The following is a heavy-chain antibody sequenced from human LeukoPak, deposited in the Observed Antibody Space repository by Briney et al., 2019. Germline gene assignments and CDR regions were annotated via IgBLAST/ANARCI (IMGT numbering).Heavy chain of an antibody. CDR3: ACGSGSYLHPDYYYYGMDV. CDR2: ISYDGSNK. D-gene: IGHD3-10*01. J-gene: IGHJ6*04. Sequence: GGSLRLSCAASGFTFSSYAMHWVRQAPGKGLEWVAVISYDGSNKYYADSVKGRFTISRDNSKNTLYLQMNSLRAEDTAVYYCACGSGSYLHPDYYYYGMDVWGKGTTVTVSS. V-gene: IGHV3-30*04. CDR1: GFTFSSYA.